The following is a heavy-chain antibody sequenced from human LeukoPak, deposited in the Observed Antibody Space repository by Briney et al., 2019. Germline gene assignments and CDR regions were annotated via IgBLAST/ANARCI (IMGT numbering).Heavy chain of an antibody. CDR2: IYYSEST. CDR3: ARLFQLSYSSDS. J-gene: IGHJ4*02. Sequence: SETLSLTCTVSGGSISSYYWSWIRQPPGKGLEWIGYIYYSESTNYNPSLKSRVTISVDTSKNQFSLKLSSVTAADTAVYYCARLFQLSYSSDSWGQGTLVTVSS. V-gene: IGHV4-59*08. D-gene: IGHD3-22*01. CDR1: GGSISSYY.